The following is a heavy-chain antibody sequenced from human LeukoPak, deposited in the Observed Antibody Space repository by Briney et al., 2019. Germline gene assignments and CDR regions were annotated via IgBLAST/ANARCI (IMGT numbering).Heavy chain of an antibody. D-gene: IGHD5-24*01. Sequence: GESLRISCKGSGYSFTSYWISWVRQVPGKGLEWMGIIYPGDSDTRYSPSFQGQVTISADKSISTAYLQWSSLKASDSAMYYCARQIREGYPYYFDYWGQGTLVTVSS. V-gene: IGHV5-51*01. CDR1: GYSFTSYW. CDR2: IYPGDSDT. J-gene: IGHJ4*02. CDR3: ARQIREGYPYYFDY.